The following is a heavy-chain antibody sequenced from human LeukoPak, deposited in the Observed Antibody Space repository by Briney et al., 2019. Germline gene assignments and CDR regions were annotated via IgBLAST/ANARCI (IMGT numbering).Heavy chain of an antibody. CDR3: ARGCPWIQLWFRPVDAFDI. CDR2: IYYSGST. CDR1: GGSISSGGYY. J-gene: IGHJ3*02. Sequence: KPSETLSLTCTVSGGSISSGGYYWSWIRQHPGKGLEWIGYIYYSGSTYYNPSLKSRVTISVDTSKNQFSLKLSSVTAADTAVYYCARGCPWIQLWFRPVDAFDIWGQGTMVTVSS. V-gene: IGHV4-31*03. D-gene: IGHD5-18*01.